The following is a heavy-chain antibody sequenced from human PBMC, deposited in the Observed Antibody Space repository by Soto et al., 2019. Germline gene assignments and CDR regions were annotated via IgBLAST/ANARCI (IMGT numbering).Heavy chain of an antibody. D-gene: IGHD3-10*01. CDR1: VFTFSAYA. Sequence: PGVCLRLSCETCVFTFSAYAMHGVRQAPGKGLEWVSSISWNSVSIGYADSVKGRFTISRDNAKNSLYLQMNTLRAEDTALYYCAKDMENGYNPYYYYGMDVWGQGTTVTVSS. CDR3: AKDMENGYNPYYYYGMDV. CDR2: ISWNSVSI. V-gene: IGHV3-9*01. J-gene: IGHJ6*02.